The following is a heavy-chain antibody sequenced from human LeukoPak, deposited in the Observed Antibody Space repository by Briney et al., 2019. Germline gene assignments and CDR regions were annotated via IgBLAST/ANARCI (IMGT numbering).Heavy chain of an antibody. J-gene: IGHJ5*02. CDR2: IYYSGST. D-gene: IGHD3-22*01. CDR1: GGSISSHY. CDR3: ARLYDSSGYTNWFDP. Sequence: SETLSLTCTVSGGSISSHYWSWLRQPPGKGLEWIGYIYYSGSTKYNPSLKSRVTISVDTSKNQFSLKLSSVTAADTAVYYCARLYDSSGYTNWFDPWGQGTLVTVSS. V-gene: IGHV4-59*11.